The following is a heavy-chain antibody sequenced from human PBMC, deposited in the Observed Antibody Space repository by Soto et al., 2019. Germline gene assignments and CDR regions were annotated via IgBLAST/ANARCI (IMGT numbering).Heavy chain of an antibody. D-gene: IGHD3-22*01. Sequence: ASVKVSCKTSGYKFSNYFIHWVRQAPGQGLEWMGGIIPIFGTANYAQKFQGRVTITADESTSTAYMELSSLRSEDTAVYYCARALLHYYDSSGYPGFDYWG. J-gene: IGHJ4*01. CDR3: ARALLHYYDSSGYPGFDY. CDR2: IIPIFGTA. CDR1: GYKFSNYF. V-gene: IGHV1-69*13.